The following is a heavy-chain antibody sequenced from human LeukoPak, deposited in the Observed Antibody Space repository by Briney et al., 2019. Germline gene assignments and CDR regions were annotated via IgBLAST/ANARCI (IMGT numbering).Heavy chain of an antibody. Sequence: SETLSLTCTVSGGSFSSYYWSWIRQPPGKGLEWIGYIYSSGTTNYNPSLKGRGTISIDTSKNQFSLKLTSVTAADTAVYYCAKEPTGEKSFDSWGQGTLVTVSS. CDR3: AKEPTGEKSFDS. D-gene: IGHD7-27*01. J-gene: IGHJ4*02. CDR2: IYSSGTT. CDR1: GGSFSSYY. V-gene: IGHV4-4*08.